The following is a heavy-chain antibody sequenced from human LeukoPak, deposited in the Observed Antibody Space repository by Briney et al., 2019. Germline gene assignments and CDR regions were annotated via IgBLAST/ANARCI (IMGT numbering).Heavy chain of an antibody. CDR3: ARSPDYGLGSYYNFDP. Sequence: SETLSLTCTVSGGSISSYYWSWIRQPPGKGPEWIGYIYYSGSTNYNPSLKSRVTISVDTSKNQFSLKLSSVTAADTAVYYCARSPDYGLGSYYNFDPWGQGTLVTVSS. CDR1: GGSISSYY. D-gene: IGHD3-10*01. J-gene: IGHJ5*02. V-gene: IGHV4-59*01. CDR2: IYYSGST.